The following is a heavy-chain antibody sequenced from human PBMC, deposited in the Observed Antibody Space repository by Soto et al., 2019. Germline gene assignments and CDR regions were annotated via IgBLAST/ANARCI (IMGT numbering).Heavy chain of an antibody. J-gene: IGHJ4*02. D-gene: IGHD4-4*01. CDR3: VRLVGNSWLDH. CDR2: TYYRSQWHY. CDR1: GDSVSSNSAV. V-gene: IGHV6-1*01. Sequence: SQTLSLTCVISGDSVSSNSAVWNWIRQSPSRGLGWLGRTYYRSQWHYEYAVFVQSRISIDPDTSKNQFSLQLNSVSPEDTAVYYCVRLVGNSWLDHWGQGTLITVSS.